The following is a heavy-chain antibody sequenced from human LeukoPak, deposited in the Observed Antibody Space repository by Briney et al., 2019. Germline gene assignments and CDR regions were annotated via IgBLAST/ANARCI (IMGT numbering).Heavy chain of an antibody. CDR3: ARSGYSYGEGFDY. V-gene: IGHV4-61*02. Sequence: SETLSLTCTVSGGSISSGSYYRSWIRQPAGKGLEWIGRIYTSGSTNYNPSLKSRVTISVDTSKNQFSLKLSSVTAADTAVYYCARSGYSYGEGFDYWGQGTLVTVSS. D-gene: IGHD5-18*01. CDR1: GGSISSGSYY. CDR2: IYTSGST. J-gene: IGHJ4*02.